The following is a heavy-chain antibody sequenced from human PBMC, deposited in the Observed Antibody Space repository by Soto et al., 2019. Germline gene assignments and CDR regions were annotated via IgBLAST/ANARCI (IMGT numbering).Heavy chain of an antibody. V-gene: IGHV4-31*03. CDR3: ARGVIAAAAPPDY. Sequence: QVQLQESGPGLVKPSQTLSLTYTVSGGSISSGGSYWSWIRQHPGTGLEWIGYIYYSGSTYYYPSLKSRVTIAFDTSKNQFSLKLSSVTAADTAVYYCARGVIAAAAPPDYWGQGTLVTVSS. CDR2: IYYSGST. CDR1: GGSISSGGSY. D-gene: IGHD6-13*01. J-gene: IGHJ4*02.